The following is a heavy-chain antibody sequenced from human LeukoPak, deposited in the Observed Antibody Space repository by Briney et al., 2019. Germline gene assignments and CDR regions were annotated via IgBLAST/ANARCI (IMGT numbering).Heavy chain of an antibody. D-gene: IGHD6-13*01. Sequence: GGSLRLSCAASGFTFSGYSLNWVRQAPEKGLEWVSSISSGSSYIYYADSVKGRFTISRDNAKNSLYLQMNSLRAEDTAVYYCARDRSEQLTGMDVWGQGTLVTVSS. V-gene: IGHV3-21*01. CDR2: ISSGSSYI. CDR3: ARDRSEQLTGMDV. CDR1: GFTFSGYS. J-gene: IGHJ4*02.